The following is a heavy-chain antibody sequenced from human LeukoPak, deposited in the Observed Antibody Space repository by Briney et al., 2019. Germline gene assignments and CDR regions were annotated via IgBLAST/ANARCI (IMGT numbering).Heavy chain of an antibody. CDR1: GYTFTDYY. D-gene: IGHD3-22*01. CDR2: INPNSGGT. CDR3: ARDSFNYYDSSGYYRENWFDP. V-gene: IGHV1-2*02. Sequence: GASVKVSCKAYGYTFTDYYMHWVRQAPGQGLEWMGWINPNSGGTNYAQKFQGRVTMTRDTSISTAYMELSRLRSDDTAVYYCARDSFNYYDSSGYYRENWFDPWGQGTLVTVSS. J-gene: IGHJ5*02.